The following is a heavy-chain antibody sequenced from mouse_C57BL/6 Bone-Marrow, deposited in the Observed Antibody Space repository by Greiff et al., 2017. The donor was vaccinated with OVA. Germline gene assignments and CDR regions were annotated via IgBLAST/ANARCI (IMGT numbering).Heavy chain of an antibody. J-gene: IGHJ2*01. CDR1: GYAFSSSW. Sequence: QVQLQQSGPELVKPGASVKISCKASGYAFSSSWMNWVKQRPGKGLEWIGRIYPGDGDTNYNGKFNGKATLTADKSSSTAYMQLSSLTSEDSAVYFCARPRTAQATFDYWGQGTTLTVSS. CDR2: IYPGDGDT. D-gene: IGHD3-2*02. CDR3: ARPRTAQATFDY. V-gene: IGHV1-82*01.